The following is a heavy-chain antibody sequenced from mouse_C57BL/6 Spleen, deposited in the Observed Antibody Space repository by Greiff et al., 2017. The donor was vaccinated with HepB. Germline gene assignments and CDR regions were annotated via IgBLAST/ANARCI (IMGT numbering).Heavy chain of an antibody. Sequence: EVQLQQSGPELVKPGASVKIPCKASGYTFTDYNMDWVKQSHGKSLEWIGDINPNNGGTIYNQKFKGKSTLTVDKSSSTAYMELRSLTYEDTAVYYCAIFYYYGSSSYWYFDVWGTGTTVTVSS. J-gene: IGHJ1*03. CDR1: GYTFTDYN. CDR3: AIFYYYGSSSYWYFDV. D-gene: IGHD1-1*01. V-gene: IGHV1-18*01. CDR2: INPNNGGT.